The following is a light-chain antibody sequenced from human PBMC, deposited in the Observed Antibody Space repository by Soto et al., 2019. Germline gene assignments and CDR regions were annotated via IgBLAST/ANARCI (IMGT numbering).Light chain of an antibody. Sequence: EIVLTQSPATLSLSAGERATLSCRASQSISTYLAWYQQKPGQAPRLLIYDASNRATGIPARFSGSGSGTDFTLSISSLGPEDFAVYYCQQRHTWPLTFGGGTKVDIK. CDR3: QQRHTWPLT. CDR2: DAS. V-gene: IGKV3-11*01. J-gene: IGKJ4*01. CDR1: QSISTY.